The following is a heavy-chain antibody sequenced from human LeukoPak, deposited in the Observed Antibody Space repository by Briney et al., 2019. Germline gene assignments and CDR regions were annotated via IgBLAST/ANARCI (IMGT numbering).Heavy chain of an antibody. V-gene: IGHV5-51*01. J-gene: IGHJ4*02. D-gene: IGHD2-15*01. Sequence: GESLKISCKGSGYSFTSYWIGWVRQMPGKGLEWMGIIYPGDSDTRYSPSFQGQVTISADKSISTAYPQWSSLKASDTAMYYCARRYCSGGSCYYYYFDYWGQGTLVTVSS. CDR3: ARRYCSGGSCYYYYFDY. CDR2: IYPGDSDT. CDR1: GYSFTSYW.